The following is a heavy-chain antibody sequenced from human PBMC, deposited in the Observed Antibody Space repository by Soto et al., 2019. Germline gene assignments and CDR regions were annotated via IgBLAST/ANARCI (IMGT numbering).Heavy chain of an antibody. V-gene: IGHV4-38-2*02. CDR3: ARDYYGSGSRFFDY. CDR2: IYHTGTT. J-gene: IGHJ4*02. Sequence: PSETLSLTCAVSGDSIISIYHWAWIRQSPGRGLEWIASIYHTGTTYYTPSLESRVTISVDTSKNQFSLRLSSVTAADTAVYYCARDYYGSGSRFFDYWGQGILVTVSS. CDR1: GDSIISIYH. D-gene: IGHD3-10*01.